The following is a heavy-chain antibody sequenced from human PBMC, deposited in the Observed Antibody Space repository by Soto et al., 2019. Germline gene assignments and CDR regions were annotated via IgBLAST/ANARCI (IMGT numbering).Heavy chain of an antibody. J-gene: IGHJ4*02. V-gene: IGHV3-74*02. CDR3: VRSYGDPPG. CDR2: INGDGTNT. CDR1: GFTFSSYA. Sequence: EVQLLESGGGLVQPGGSLRLSCAASGFTFSSYAMSWVRQAPGKGLVWVSRINGDGTNTDYADSVKGRFTISRDNPKNTLYLQMNSLRAEDAAVYYCVRSYGDPPGWGQGTLVTVSS. D-gene: IGHD4-17*01.